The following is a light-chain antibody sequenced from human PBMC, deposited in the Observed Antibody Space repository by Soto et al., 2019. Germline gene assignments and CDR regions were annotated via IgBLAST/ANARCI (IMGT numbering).Light chain of an antibody. V-gene: IGKV3-20*01. CDR3: QQYDNSPYT. CDR2: GAS. J-gene: IGKJ2*01. CDR1: QSISSNF. Sequence: EIVLTQSPGTLSLSPGAGVTLSCRASQSISSNFLAWYQQTPGQAPRLLIYGASSRATGIPDKFSGSGSGTVFTLTISRLEHEDLAVYYCQQYDNSPYTFGQGTKLEI.